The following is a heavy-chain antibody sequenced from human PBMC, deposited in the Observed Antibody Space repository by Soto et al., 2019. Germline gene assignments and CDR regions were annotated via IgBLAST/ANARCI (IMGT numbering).Heavy chain of an antibody. J-gene: IGHJ4*02. V-gene: IGHV4-59*01. CDR1: GGSISPYY. Sequence: SETLSLTCTVSGGSISPYYWSWIRQPPGRGLEWIGYIYYSGSTNYNPSLKSRVTISLDMSNDQFSLKLTSVTAADTAVYYCARGLWGYFDYWGQGTVVTVSS. D-gene: IGHD3-10*01. CDR3: ARGLWGYFDY. CDR2: IYYSGST.